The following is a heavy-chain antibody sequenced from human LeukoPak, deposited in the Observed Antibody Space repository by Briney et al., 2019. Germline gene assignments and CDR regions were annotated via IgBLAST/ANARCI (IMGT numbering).Heavy chain of an antibody. Sequence: AGSLRLSCAAAGVTFSTCVMSWVRRAAGEGLEWVSTISASGIGTYYADSGKGRFTVSRDNSKNTLYLQMNSLRAEDTAVYFCANLRGSGSSYFDSWGQGTLVTVSS. V-gene: IGHV3-23*01. CDR3: ANLRGSGSSYFDS. CDR1: GVTFSTCV. D-gene: IGHD3-10*01. CDR2: ISASGIGT. J-gene: IGHJ4*02.